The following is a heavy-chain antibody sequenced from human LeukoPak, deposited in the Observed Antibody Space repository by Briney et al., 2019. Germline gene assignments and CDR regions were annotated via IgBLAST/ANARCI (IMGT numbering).Heavy chain of an antibody. Sequence: GGSLRLSCAASGFTFSSYAMSWVRQAPGKGLEWVSAISGSGGSTYYADSVKGRFTISRDNSKNTLYLQMNSLRAEDTAVYYCAKGLHCSSTSCYLYYLDYWGQGTLVTVSS. J-gene: IGHJ4*02. D-gene: IGHD2-2*01. V-gene: IGHV3-23*01. CDR2: ISGSGGST. CDR3: AKGLHCSSTSCYLYYLDY. CDR1: GFTFSSYA.